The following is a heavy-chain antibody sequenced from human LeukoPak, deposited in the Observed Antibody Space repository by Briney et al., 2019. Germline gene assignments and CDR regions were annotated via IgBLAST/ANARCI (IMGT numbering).Heavy chain of an antibody. J-gene: IGHJ4*02. CDR1: GAIIKREGFN. CDR3: TRRPKEPGFWTGYVDS. D-gene: IGHD3/OR15-3a*01. Sequence: PSETLSLTCSVSGAIIKREGFNWDWIRQPPGKGLEYIGSIFYYGNTYYNPSLESRVTISVDTSKNQFSLKLRSVTAADTAVYYCTRRPKEPGFWTGYVDSWGQGTLVTVSS. CDR2: IFYYGNT. V-gene: IGHV4-39*01.